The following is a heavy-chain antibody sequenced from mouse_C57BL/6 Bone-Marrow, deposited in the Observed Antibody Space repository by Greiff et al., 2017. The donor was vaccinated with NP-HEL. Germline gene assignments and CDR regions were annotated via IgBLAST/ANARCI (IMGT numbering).Heavy chain of an antibody. Sequence: VQLQQSGPELVKPGASVKISCKASGYAFSSSWMNWVKQRPGKGLEWIGRIYPGDGDTNYNGKFKGKATLTADKSSSTAYMQLSSLTSEDSAVYFCARTVVVRAYYFDYWGQGTTLTVSS. CDR2: IYPGDGDT. J-gene: IGHJ2*01. V-gene: IGHV1-82*01. CDR1: GYAFSSSW. CDR3: ARTVVVRAYYFDY. D-gene: IGHD1-1*01.